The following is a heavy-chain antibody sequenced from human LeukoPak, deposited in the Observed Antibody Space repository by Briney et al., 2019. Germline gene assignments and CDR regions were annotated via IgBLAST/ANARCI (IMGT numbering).Heavy chain of an antibody. CDR1: GGSFSGDY. CDR2: IYYSGST. V-gene: IGHV4-34*01. Sequence: SKTLSLICAVYGGSFSGDYWSWIRQPPGNGLERIGSIYYSGSTYYNPSLKSRVTISVDTSKNQFSLKLSSVTAADTAVYYCARLNGLRYFDWLPDSSYPPSFDYWGQGTLVTVSS. D-gene: IGHD3-9*01. J-gene: IGHJ4*02. CDR3: ARLNGLRYFDWLPDSSYPPSFDY.